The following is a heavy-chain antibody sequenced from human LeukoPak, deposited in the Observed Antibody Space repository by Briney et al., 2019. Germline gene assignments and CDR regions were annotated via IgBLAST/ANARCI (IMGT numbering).Heavy chain of an antibody. D-gene: IGHD2-21*02. J-gene: IGHJ4*02. CDR3: ASTIHCGGDCPFEY. CDR2: ISAYNGYT. Sequence: ASVKVSCKASGYTFTSYGISWVRQAPGQGLEWMGWISAYNGYTNYAQKLQGRVTMTTDTSTSTAYMELRSLRSDDTAVYYCASTIHCGGDCPFEYWGQGTLVTVSS. V-gene: IGHV1-18*01. CDR1: GYTFTSYG.